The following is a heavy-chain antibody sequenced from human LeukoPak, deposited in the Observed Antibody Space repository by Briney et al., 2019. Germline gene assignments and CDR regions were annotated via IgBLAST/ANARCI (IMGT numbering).Heavy chain of an antibody. CDR1: GFTFSSYS. D-gene: IGHD5-24*01. Sequence: GGSLRLSCAASGFTFSSYSMNWVRQAPGKGLEWVSSISSSSSCIYYADSVKGRFTISRDNAKNSLYLQMNSLRAEDTAVYYCARVEMATITDYWGQGTLVTVSS. CDR3: ARVEMATITDY. CDR2: ISSSSSCI. J-gene: IGHJ4*02. V-gene: IGHV3-21*01.